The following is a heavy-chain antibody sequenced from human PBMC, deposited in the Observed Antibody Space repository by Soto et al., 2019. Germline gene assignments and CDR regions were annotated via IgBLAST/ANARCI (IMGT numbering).Heavy chain of an antibody. CDR3: ARDQRGYSYGGFDY. CDR1: GFTFSSYG. D-gene: IGHD5-18*01. V-gene: IGHV3-33*01. CDR2: IWYDGSNK. J-gene: IGHJ4*02. Sequence: GGSLRLSCAASGFTFSSYGMHWVRQAPGKGLEWVAVIWYDGSNKYYADSVKGRFTISRDNSKNTLYLQMNSLRAEDTAVYYCARDQRGYSYGGFDYWGQGTLVTVSS.